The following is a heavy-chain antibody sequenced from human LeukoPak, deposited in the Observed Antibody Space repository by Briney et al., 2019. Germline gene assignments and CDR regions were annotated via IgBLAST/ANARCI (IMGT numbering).Heavy chain of an antibody. V-gene: IGHV4-39*07. J-gene: IGHJ4*02. D-gene: IGHD6-19*01. CDR3: ARTSVAGSRVTDY. Sequence: SETLSLTCSVTGGSISRSSYYWGWIRQPPGKGLEWIGNIYYSESTYYNPSLKSRVTISVDTSKNQFSLRLTSVTAADTAVYYCARTSVAGSRVTDYWGQGTLVTVSS. CDR1: GGSISRSSYY. CDR2: IYYSEST.